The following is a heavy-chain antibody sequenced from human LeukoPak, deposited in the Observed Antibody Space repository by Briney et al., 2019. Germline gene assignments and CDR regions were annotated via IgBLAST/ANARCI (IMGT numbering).Heavy chain of an antibody. J-gene: IGHJ6*02. CDR3: ASKSYGMDV. Sequence: SETLSLTCTVSGGSISSYYWSWIRQPPGKGLEWIGYIYYSGSTNYNPSLKSRVTLSVDTSKNQFSLKLSSVTAADTAVYYCASKSYGMDVWGQGTTVTVSS. CDR2: IYYSGST. V-gene: IGHV4-59*01. CDR1: GGSISSYY.